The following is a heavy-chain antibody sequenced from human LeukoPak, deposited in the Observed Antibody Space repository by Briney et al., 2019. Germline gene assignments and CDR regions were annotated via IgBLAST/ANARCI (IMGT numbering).Heavy chain of an antibody. V-gene: IGHV1-69*05. Sequence: SVKVSCKASGGTFSSYAISWVRQAPGQGLEWMGRIIPIFGTANYAQKFQGRVTITTDTSTSTAYMEVRSLRSDDTAVYYCGRGGPFPSSSSSREYYLDYWGQGTLVIVSS. CDR1: GGTFSSYA. D-gene: IGHD6-6*01. CDR3: GRGGPFPSSSSSREYYLDY. J-gene: IGHJ4*02. CDR2: IIPIFGTA.